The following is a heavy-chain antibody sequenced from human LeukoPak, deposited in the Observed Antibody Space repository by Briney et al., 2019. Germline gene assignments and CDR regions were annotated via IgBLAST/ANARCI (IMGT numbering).Heavy chain of an antibody. CDR1: GGSISSSTYY. CDR3: ARSHSSSGSHFDY. D-gene: IGHD1-26*01. V-gene: IGHV4-61*02. CDR2: IYFSGST. J-gene: IGHJ4*02. Sequence: PSETLTLTCTVSGGSISSSTYYWTWIRQPAGKGLEWIGRIYFSGSTNYKPSLKSRVTISLDTSKNQFSLKLSSVTAADTAVYYCARSHSSSGSHFDYWGQGTLVTVSS.